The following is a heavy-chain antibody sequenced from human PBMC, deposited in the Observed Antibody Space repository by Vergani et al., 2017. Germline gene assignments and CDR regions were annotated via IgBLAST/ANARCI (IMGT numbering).Heavy chain of an antibody. J-gene: IGHJ6*03. CDR2: IKSNADGGSA. Sequence: EVQLLESGGGLVQPGGSLRLSCAASGFTISNYAMSWVRQAPGKGLEWVARIKSNADGGSADYAASVKGRFIISRDDSKNFLYLQMNSLKIEDTALYFCTAEKEVAFYYSYYHMDVWGKGTTVTVSS. D-gene: IGHD2-21*01. V-gene: IGHV3-15*01. CDR1: GFTISNYA. CDR3: TAEKEVAFYYSYYHMDV.